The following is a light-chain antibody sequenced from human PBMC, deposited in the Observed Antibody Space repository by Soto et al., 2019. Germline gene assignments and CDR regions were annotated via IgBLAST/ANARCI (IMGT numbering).Light chain of an antibody. CDR1: QGINNY. CDR2: SAS. CDR3: QKYDNAPRT. J-gene: IGKJ1*01. Sequence: DIQMTQSPSSLSASVGDSVTITCRASQGINNYLAWYQQKPGKVPVLLIYSASTWKPGIPSRFSGSRAGTEFTLTITSLQPVDFATYFCQKYDNAPRTFGQRNKVDIK. V-gene: IGKV1-27*01.